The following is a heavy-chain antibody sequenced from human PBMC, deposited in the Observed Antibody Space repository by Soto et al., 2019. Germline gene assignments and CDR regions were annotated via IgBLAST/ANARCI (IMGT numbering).Heavy chain of an antibody. V-gene: IGHV1-69*01. CDR2: IIPIFGTA. CDR1: GGTFSSYA. J-gene: IGHJ3*02. Sequence: QVQLVQSGAEVKKPGSSVKVSCKASGGTFSSYAISWVRQAPGQGLEWMGGIIPIFGTANYAQKFQGRVTITADESTSTAYMEMSSLRSEDTAVYYCARYASGTYCGGDCYSLDAFDIWGQGTMVTVSS. D-gene: IGHD2-21*02. CDR3: ARYASGTYCGGDCYSLDAFDI.